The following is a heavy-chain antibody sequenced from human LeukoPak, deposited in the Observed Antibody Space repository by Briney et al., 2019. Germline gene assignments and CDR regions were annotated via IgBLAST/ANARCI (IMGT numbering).Heavy chain of an antibody. CDR2: ITRDGSST. Sequence: PGGSLRLSCAASGFTFSTYSMHWVRQAPGKGLVWVSRITRDGSSTNYADSVKGRFTISRDNTKNTLSLQMNSLRAEDTAVYYCASQMATGYWGQGTLVTVSS. V-gene: IGHV3-74*01. CDR3: ASQMATGY. D-gene: IGHD5-24*01. CDR1: GFTFSTYS. J-gene: IGHJ4*02.